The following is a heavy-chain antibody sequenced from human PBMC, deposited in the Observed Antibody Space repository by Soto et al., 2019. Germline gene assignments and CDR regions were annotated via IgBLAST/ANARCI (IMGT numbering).Heavy chain of an antibody. CDR3: ARGRHVVGATIAGY. J-gene: IGHJ4*02. CDR1: GYTFTSYD. Sequence: QVQLVQSGAEVRNPGASVKVSCKASGYTFTSYDINWVRQATGQGLEWMGWMNPNSGNTGYAHKFQGRVTMTRNTSISTAYMELSNLTSEDTAVYYCARGRHVVGATIAGYWGQGTLVTVSS. V-gene: IGHV1-8*01. D-gene: IGHD1-26*01. CDR2: MNPNSGNT.